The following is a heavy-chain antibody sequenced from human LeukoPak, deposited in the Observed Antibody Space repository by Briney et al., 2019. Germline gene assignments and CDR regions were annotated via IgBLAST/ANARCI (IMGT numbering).Heavy chain of an antibody. CDR1: GFTFSSYS. J-gene: IGHJ6*02. CDR2: ISSSSSYI. V-gene: IGHV3-21*01. Sequence: GGSLRLSCAASGFTFSSYSMNWVRQAPGKGLEWVSSISSSSSYIYYADSVKGRFTISRDNAKNSLYLQMNSLRAEDTAVYYCARDVAAVQTSSPDGIDVWGQGTTVTVSS. CDR3: ARDVAAVQTSSPDGIDV. D-gene: IGHD6-13*01.